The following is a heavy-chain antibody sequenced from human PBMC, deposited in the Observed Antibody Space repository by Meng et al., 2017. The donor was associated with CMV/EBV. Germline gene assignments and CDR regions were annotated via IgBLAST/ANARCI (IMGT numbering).Heavy chain of an antibody. V-gene: IGHV1-2*02. CDR2: IDPNSGGK. CDR1: GYTFNGYY. D-gene: IGHD2-15*01. J-gene: IGHJ4*02. Sequence: LQLVQSGAEVKKPGASVKVSCKASGYTFNGYYMHWVRQAPGQGLEWMGWIDPNSGGKNYAQKFQGRVTMTRDTSISTAYMELSRLRSDDTAVYYCARDDGSLDYWGQGTLVTVSS. CDR3: ARDDGSLDY.